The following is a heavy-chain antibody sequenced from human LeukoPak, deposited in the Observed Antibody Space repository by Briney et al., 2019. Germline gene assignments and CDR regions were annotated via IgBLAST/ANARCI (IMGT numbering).Heavy chain of an antibody. J-gene: IGHJ4*02. V-gene: IGHV4-59*01. CDR3: ARVNSLWFGGEFDH. CDR1: GGSISSYY. D-gene: IGHD3-10*01. Sequence: PSETLSLTCTVSGGSISSYYWSWIRQPPGKGLEWIGYIYYSGSTNYNPSLKSRVTISVDTSKNQFSLKLSSVTAADTAVYYCARVNSLWFGGEFDHWGQGTLVTVSS. CDR2: IYYSGST.